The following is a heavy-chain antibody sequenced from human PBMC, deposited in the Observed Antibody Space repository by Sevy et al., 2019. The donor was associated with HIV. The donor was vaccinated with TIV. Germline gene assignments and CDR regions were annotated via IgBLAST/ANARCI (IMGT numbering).Heavy chain of an antibody. Sequence: LTCAVHDASFSGYYWNWIRQLPGKGLEWIGEINDSGITYYNPSLKTRVTISVDTSKKQFSLKLNSVTAVDSAVYFCARSPPVVVVPGAPSWFDPWGQGTLVTVSS. CDR2: INDSGIT. CDR3: ARSPPVVVVPGAPSWFDP. J-gene: IGHJ5*02. CDR1: DASFSGYY. V-gene: IGHV4-34*01. D-gene: IGHD2-2*01.